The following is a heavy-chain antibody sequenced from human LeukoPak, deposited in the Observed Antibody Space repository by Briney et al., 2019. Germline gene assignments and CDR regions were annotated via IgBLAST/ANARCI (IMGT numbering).Heavy chain of an antibody. CDR2: IYHSGST. D-gene: IGHD3-22*01. J-gene: IGHJ4*02. CDR1: GYSISSGYY. CDR3: ARHGLMEYYYDSSGYYPSYYFDY. V-gene: IGHV4-38-2*01. Sequence: PSETLSLTCAVSGYSISSGYYWGWIRPPPGKGLEWIGIIYHSGSTYYNPSLKSRVTISVDTPKNQFSLKLSSVTAADTAVYYCARHGLMEYYYDSSGYYPSYYFDYWGQGTLVTVSS.